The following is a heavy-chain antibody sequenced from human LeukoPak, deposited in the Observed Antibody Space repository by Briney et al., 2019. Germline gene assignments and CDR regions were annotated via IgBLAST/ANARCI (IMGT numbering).Heavy chain of an antibody. D-gene: IGHD4-23*01. V-gene: IGHV3-30*18. Sequence: QPGRSLRLSCAASGFTFSSYGMHWVRQAPGKGLEWVAVISYDGSNKYYADSVKGRFTISRDNSKSTLYLQMNSLRAEDTAVYYCAKGDGYYGGKGSFDYWGQGTLVTVSS. CDR1: GFTFSSYG. CDR2: ISYDGSNK. J-gene: IGHJ4*02. CDR3: AKGDGYYGGKGSFDY.